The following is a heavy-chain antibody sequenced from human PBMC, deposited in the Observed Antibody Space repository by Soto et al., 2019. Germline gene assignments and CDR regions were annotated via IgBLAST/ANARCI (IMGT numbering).Heavy chain of an antibody. D-gene: IGHD2-15*01. V-gene: IGHV1-18*04. CDR1: GYTFSNYG. J-gene: IGHJ5*02. Sequence: QVQLVQSGAEVKKPGASVKVSCKASGYTFSNYGLSWVRQAPGQGLEWMGWISAYNGNTNYAQKFQGRVTMTTDASTSTAYMELRSLRSDXXXXYFCARADIPDNWFDPWGQGTLVXVXS. CDR3: ARADIPDNWFDP. CDR2: ISAYNGNT.